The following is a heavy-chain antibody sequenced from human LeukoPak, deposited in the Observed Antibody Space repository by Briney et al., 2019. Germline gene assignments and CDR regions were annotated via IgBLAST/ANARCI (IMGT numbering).Heavy chain of an antibody. CDR1: GGSISSSSYY. V-gene: IGHV4-39*07. CDR3: ARTRRQAVTRFSPNWFDP. CDR2: IYYSGST. Sequence: PSETLSLTCTVSGGSISSSSYYWGWIRQPPGKGLEWIGSIYYSGSTYYNPSLKSRVTISVDTSKNQFSLKLSSVTAADTAVYYCARTRRQAVTRFSPNWFDPWGQGTLVTVSS. D-gene: IGHD4-17*01. J-gene: IGHJ5*02.